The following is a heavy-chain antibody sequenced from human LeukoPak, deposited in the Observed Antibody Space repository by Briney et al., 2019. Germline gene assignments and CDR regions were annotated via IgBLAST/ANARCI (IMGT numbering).Heavy chain of an antibody. CDR3: ARRSFYNTGNDAFDI. D-gene: IGHD3-10*01. J-gene: IGHJ3*02. V-gene: IGHV5-10-1*01. CDR2: IDPSDSYT. Sequence: GESLKISCKGSGYSFTSYWISWVRQMPGKGLEWMGRIDPSDSYTNYSPSFQGHVTISADKSISTAYLQWSSLKASDTAMYYCARRSFYNTGNDAFDIWGQGTMVTVSS. CDR1: GYSFTSYW.